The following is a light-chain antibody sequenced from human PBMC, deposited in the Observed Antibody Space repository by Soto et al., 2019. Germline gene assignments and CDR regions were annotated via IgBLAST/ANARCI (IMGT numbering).Light chain of an antibody. CDR3: SSYTSSSTYV. V-gene: IGLV2-14*01. CDR1: SSDVGGYNY. Sequence: QSALTQPASVSGSPGQSITISCTGTSSDVGGYNYVSWYQQHPGKVPKVMIYEVSNRPSGVSNRFSGSKSGNTASLTISGLQAEDEADYYCSSYTSSSTYVFGTGTKLTVL. CDR2: EVS. J-gene: IGLJ1*01.